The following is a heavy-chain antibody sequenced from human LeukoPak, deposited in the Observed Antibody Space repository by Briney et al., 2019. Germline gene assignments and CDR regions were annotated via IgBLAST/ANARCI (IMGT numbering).Heavy chain of an antibody. J-gene: IGHJ6*02. CDR1: GGSFSGYY. Sequence: PSETLSLTCAVYGGSFSGYYWSWIRQPAGKGLEWIGRIYTSGSTNYNPSLKSRVTMSVDTSKNQFSLKLSSVTAADTAVYYCAGINSLSYYYYGMDVWGQGTTVTVS. CDR2: IYTSGST. V-gene: IGHV4-59*10. CDR3: AGINSLSYYYYGMDV. D-gene: IGHD2-21*01.